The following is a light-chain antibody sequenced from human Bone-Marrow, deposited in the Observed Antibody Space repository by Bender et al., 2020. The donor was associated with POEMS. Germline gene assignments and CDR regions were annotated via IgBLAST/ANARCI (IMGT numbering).Light chain of an antibody. CDR1: NSDFGGYDS. J-gene: IGLJ3*02. CDR3: SSYAGNNNVV. CDR2: EVT. V-gene: IGLV2-8*01. Sequence: QSALTQPPSASGSPGQSVTISCTGANSDFGGYDSVSWYQQHPGKAPKLIIYEVTKRPSGVPDRFSASKSGNTASLTVSGLQAEDEADYYCSSYAGNNNVVFGGGTKLTVL.